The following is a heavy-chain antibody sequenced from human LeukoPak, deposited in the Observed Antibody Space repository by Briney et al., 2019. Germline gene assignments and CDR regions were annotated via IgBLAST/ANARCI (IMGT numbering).Heavy chain of an antibody. V-gene: IGHV3-33*08. CDR1: GFTFSSYG. Sequence: GGSLRLSCAASGFTFSSYGMHWVRQAPGKGLEWVAVIWYDGDNKYYADSVKGRFTISRDNSKNTLYLQMNSLRAEDTAVYHCARDQYYHDPSSYYAYYWGKGTLVTVSS. D-gene: IGHD3-22*01. CDR2: IWYDGDNK. CDR3: ARDQYYHDPSSYYAYY. J-gene: IGHJ4*02.